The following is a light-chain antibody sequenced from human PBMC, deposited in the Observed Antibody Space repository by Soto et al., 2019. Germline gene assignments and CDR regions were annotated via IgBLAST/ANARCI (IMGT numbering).Light chain of an antibody. V-gene: IGKV3-11*01. CDR2: DAS. Sequence: EIVLTQSPATLSLSPGERATLSCRASQSVSSYLAWYKQKPGQAPRLLIYDASNRATGIPARFSGRGSGTDFTLTISSLEPEDFAVYYCQQRSTSITFGQGTRLEIK. CDR3: QQRSTSIT. CDR1: QSVSSY. J-gene: IGKJ5*01.